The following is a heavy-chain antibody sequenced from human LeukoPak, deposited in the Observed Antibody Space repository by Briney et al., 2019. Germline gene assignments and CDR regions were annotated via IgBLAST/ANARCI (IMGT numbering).Heavy chain of an antibody. CDR1: GGSISSYY. J-gene: IGHJ6*03. V-gene: IGHV4-59*01. CDR3: ARENYDILTGYGYYYYMDV. Sequence: SETLSLTCTVSGGSISSYYWSWIRQPPGKGLEWIGYIYYSGSTNYNPSLKSRVTISVDTSKNQFSLKLSSVTAADTAVYYCARENYDILTGYGYYYYMDVWGKGTTVTISS. D-gene: IGHD3-9*01. CDR2: IYYSGST.